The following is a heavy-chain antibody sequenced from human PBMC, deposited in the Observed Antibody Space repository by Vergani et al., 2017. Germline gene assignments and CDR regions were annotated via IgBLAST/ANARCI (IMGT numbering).Heavy chain of an antibody. Sequence: QVQLVESGGGVVQRGGSLRLPCATSGFTLSNYDMQWIRQGPGKGLEFVAFIQFDGSNQYYADSVKGRFTLSRDFSKNTLYLQMNSLRTEDTATYYCAKHFRGWGIDYWCQGTQVIVS. CDR1: GFTLSNYD. J-gene: IGHJ4*02. V-gene: IGHV3-30*02. D-gene: IGHD3-16*01. CDR2: IQFDGSNQ. CDR3: AKHFRGWGIDY.